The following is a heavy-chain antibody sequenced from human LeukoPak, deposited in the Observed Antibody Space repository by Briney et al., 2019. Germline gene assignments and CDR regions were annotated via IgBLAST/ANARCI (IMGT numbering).Heavy chain of an antibody. CDR3: ASLVGGYYPPVEAFDV. Sequence: PAGGSLRLSCAASGFSFRSCWMHWVRHAPGKELVWVSRINGDGSTTNYADSVRGRFTISRDNAKNTLYLQMNSLRADDSAVYFCASLVGGYYPPVEAFDVWGQGTMVTVSS. CDR1: GFSFRSCW. J-gene: IGHJ3*01. V-gene: IGHV3-74*01. D-gene: IGHD3-3*01. CDR2: INGDGSTT.